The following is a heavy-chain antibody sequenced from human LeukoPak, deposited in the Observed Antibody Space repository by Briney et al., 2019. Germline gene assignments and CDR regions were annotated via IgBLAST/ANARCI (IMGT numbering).Heavy chain of an antibody. D-gene: IGHD3-9*01. CDR2: ISSSSSYI. CDR3: ARGPPKSRKYYDILTGYYPDFDY. Sequence: PGGSLRLSCAASGFTFSSYSMNWVRQAPGKGLEWVSSISSSSSYIYYADSVKGRFTISRDNAKKTLYMQMNRQRAEDTAVYYCARGPPKSRKYYDILTGYYPDFDYWGQGTLVTVSS. CDR1: GFTFSSYS. V-gene: IGHV3-21*01. J-gene: IGHJ4*02.